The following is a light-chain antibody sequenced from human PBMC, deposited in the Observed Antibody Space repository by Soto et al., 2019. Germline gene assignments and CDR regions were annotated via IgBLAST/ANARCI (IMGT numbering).Light chain of an antibody. Sequence: DIVMTQSPDSLTVSLGERATINCKSSQSICFSNNKNYLAWYQQKPGQSPKLLIYWASTRESGIPDRFSGSGSETDFTLTISRLQAEDVAVYYCQQYDSTPRTFGGGTKVEIK. J-gene: IGKJ4*01. CDR2: WAS. CDR1: QSICFSNNKNY. V-gene: IGKV4-1*01. CDR3: QQYDSTPRT.